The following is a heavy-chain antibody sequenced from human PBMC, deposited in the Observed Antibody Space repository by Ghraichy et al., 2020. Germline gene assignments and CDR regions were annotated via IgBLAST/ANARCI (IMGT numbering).Heavy chain of an antibody. Sequence: SETLSLTCTVSGGSISSYYWSWIRQPPGKGLEWIGYIYYSGSTNYNPSLKSRVTISVDTSKNQFSLKLSSVTAADTAVYYFARDQYNWNDLGGHDAFDIWGQGTMVTVSS. CDR2: IYYSGST. D-gene: IGHD1-1*01. CDR3: ARDQYNWNDLGGHDAFDI. V-gene: IGHV4-59*01. J-gene: IGHJ3*02. CDR1: GGSISSYY.